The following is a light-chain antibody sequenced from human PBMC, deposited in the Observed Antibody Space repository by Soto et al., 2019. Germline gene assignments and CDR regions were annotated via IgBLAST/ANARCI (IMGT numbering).Light chain of an antibody. V-gene: IGLV2-14*01. CDR2: GVS. CDR3: SSYTSSGTVL. J-gene: IGLJ2*01. Sequence: QSALTQPASVSGSPGQSITFSCTGTSSDVGGYNYVSWYQQHPGKAPKLMIYGVSNRPSGVSNRVSGSKSGNTASLTISGLQAEDEADYYCSSYTSSGTVLFGGGTKLTVL. CDR1: SSDVGGYNY.